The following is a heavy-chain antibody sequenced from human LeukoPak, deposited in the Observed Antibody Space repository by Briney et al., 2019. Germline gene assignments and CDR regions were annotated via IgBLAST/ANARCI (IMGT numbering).Heavy chain of an antibody. J-gene: IGHJ4*02. V-gene: IGHV3-48*01. Sequence: GGSLRLSCAASGFTFSSYSMNWVRQAPGKGLEWVSYISSSSSTIYYADSVKGRFTISRDNSKNTLYLQMNSLRAEDTAVYYCAKDRWPFKVRGAPFDYWGQGTLVTVSS. D-gene: IGHD3-10*01. CDR1: GFTFSSYS. CDR3: AKDRWPFKVRGAPFDY. CDR2: ISSSSSTI.